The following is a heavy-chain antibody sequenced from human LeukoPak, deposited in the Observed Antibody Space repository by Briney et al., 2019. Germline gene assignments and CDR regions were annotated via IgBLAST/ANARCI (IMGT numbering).Heavy chain of an antibody. D-gene: IGHD2-21*02. CDR3: ASSYCGGDCYSDY. CDR2: FDPEDGET. CDR1: GYTLTELS. Sequence: ASVKVSCKVSGYTLTELSMHWVRQAPGRGLEWMGGFDPEDGETIYAQKFQGRVTMTEDTSTDTAYMELSSLRSEDTAVYYCASSYCGGDCYSDYWGQGTLVTVSS. V-gene: IGHV1-24*01. J-gene: IGHJ4*02.